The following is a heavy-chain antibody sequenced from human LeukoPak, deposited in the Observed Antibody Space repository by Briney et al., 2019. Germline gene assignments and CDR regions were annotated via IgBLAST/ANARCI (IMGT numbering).Heavy chain of an antibody. Sequence: PSETLSLTCVVNGESFNGYYWTWIRQSPGKGLEWIGEINNIGHINYNPSLKSRVTIPPDTSQKQFSLKLSSVTAADTAVYYCARGEGNDYVWGSFYYYLDVWGKGTTVTVSS. CDR2: INNIGHI. CDR3: ARGEGNDYVWGSFYYYLDV. D-gene: IGHD3-16*01. CDR1: GESFNGYY. J-gene: IGHJ6*03. V-gene: IGHV4-34*01.